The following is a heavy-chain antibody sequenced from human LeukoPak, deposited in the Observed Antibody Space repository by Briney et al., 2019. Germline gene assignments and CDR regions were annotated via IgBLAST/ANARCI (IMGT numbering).Heavy chain of an antibody. CDR3: ARGRPAGDFDY. CDR1: GYKLTSYW. CDR2: IYFGGSDT. D-gene: IGHD2-15*01. Sequence: GESLKISCKASGYKLTSYWIGWVRQMPGKGLEWMGIIYFGGSDTRYSPSFQGQVTISADKSISTAYLQWSSLKASDTAMYYCARGRPAGDFDYWGQGTLVTVSS. V-gene: IGHV5-51*01. J-gene: IGHJ4*02.